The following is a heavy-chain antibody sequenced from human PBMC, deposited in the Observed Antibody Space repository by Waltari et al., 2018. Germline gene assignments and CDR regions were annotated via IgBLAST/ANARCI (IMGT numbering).Heavy chain of an antibody. CDR1: GGPTSSSSSY. D-gene: IGHD6-13*01. CDR2: IYYSGST. V-gene: IGHV4-39*07. J-gene: IGHJ4*02. Sequence: QLQLQESGPGLVKPSETLSPTCTVSGGPTSSSSSYWGWIRQPPGKGLEWIVSIYYSGSTYYNPSLKSRVTISVDTSKNQFSLKLSSVTAADTAVYYCARDAYSGSDYWGQGTLVTVSS. CDR3: ARDAYSGSDY.